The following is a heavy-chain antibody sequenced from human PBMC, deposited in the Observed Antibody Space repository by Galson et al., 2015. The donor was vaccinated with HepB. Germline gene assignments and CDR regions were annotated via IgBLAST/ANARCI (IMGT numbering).Heavy chain of an antibody. J-gene: IGHJ4*02. D-gene: IGHD2-2*01. CDR3: AREEYEPVDRYDFFDY. CDR1: GFTFSSYA. CDR2: ISYDGSNK. Sequence: SLRLSCAASGFTFSSYAMHWVRQAPGKGLEWVADISYDGSNKYYADSVKGRFTISRDNSKNTLYLQMNSLRAEDTAVYFCAREEYEPVDRYDFFDYWGQGTLVIVSS. V-gene: IGHV3-30-3*01.